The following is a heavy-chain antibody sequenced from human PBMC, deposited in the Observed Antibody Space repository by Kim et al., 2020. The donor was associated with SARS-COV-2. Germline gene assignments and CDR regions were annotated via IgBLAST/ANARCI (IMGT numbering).Heavy chain of an antibody. D-gene: IGHD6-19*01. V-gene: IGHV3-7*03. CDR3: AAYGITVAGIEY. Sequence: GGSLRLSCAASGFTSNTYWMTWVRQAPGKGLEWVANIKGDENKKYYVDSVKGRFTMSIDNAKNSLYLQMNSLRAEDTAVYYCAAYGITVAGIEYWGQGTQVTVYS. CDR1: GFTSNTYW. CDR2: IKGDENKK. J-gene: IGHJ4*02.